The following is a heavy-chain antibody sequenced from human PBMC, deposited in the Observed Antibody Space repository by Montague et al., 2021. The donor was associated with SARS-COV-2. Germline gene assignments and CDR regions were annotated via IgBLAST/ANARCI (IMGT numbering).Heavy chain of an antibody. CDR3: ARFPTSYYYDSKAAPATPDAFDI. CDR1: GGSISSSSYY. V-gene: IGHV4-39*01. Sequence: SETLSLTCTVSGGSISSSSYYWGWIRQPPGKGLEWIGSIYYSGSTYYNPSLKSRVTISVDTSKNQFSLKLNSVTVADTAVYYCARFPTSYYYDSKAAPATPDAFDIWGQGTMVTVSS. CDR2: IYYSGST. J-gene: IGHJ3*02. D-gene: IGHD3-22*01.